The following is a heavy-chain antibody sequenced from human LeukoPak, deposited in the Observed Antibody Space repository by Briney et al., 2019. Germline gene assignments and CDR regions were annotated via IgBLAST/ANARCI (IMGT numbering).Heavy chain of an antibody. J-gene: IGHJ4*02. CDR3: ARGRGIAARPPFYFDY. D-gene: IGHD6-6*01. Sequence: SVKVSCKASGGTFSSYAISWVRQAPGQGLEWMGRIIPILGIANYAQKFQGRVTITADKSTSTAYMELSSLRSEDTAVYYCARGRGIAARPPFYFDYWGQGTLVTVSS. CDR2: IIPILGIA. CDR1: GGTFSSYA. V-gene: IGHV1-69*04.